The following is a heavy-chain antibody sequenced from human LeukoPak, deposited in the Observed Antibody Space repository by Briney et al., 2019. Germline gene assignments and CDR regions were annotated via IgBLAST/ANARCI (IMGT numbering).Heavy chain of an antibody. Sequence: ASVKVSCKASGYTFTSYAMHWVRQAPGQRLEWMGWINAGNGNTKYSQKFQGRVTITRDTSASTAYMELSSLRSEDTAVYYCARAMNILSQQLPLDYWGQGTLVTVSS. CDR2: INAGNGNT. CDR1: GYTFTSYA. J-gene: IGHJ4*02. CDR3: ARAMNILSQQLPLDY. V-gene: IGHV1-3*01. D-gene: IGHD6-13*01.